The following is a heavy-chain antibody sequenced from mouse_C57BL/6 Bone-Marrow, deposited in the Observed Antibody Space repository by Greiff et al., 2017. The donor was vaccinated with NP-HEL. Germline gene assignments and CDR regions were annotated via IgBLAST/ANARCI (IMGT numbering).Heavy chain of an antibody. V-gene: IGHV1-55*01. CDR2: IYPGSGST. CDR3: ARRGIYDDGYFDY. D-gene: IGHD2-3*01. Sequence: VQLQQPGAELVKPGASVKMSCKASGYTFTSYWITWVKQSPGQGLEWIGDIYPGSGSTNYNEKFKSKATLTVDTSSSTAYMQLSSLTSEDSAVYYCARRGIYDDGYFDYWGQGTTLTVSS. J-gene: IGHJ2*01. CDR1: GYTFTSYW.